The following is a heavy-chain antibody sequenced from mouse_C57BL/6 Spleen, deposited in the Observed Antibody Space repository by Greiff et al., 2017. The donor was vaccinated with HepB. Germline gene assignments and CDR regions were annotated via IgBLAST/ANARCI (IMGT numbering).Heavy chain of an antibody. V-gene: IGHV1-82*01. D-gene: IGHD1-1*01. Sequence: VQLQQSGPELVKPGASVKISCKASGYAFSSSWMNWVKQRPGKGLEWIGRIYPGDGDTNYNGKFKGKATLTADKSSSTAYLQLSSLTSEDSAVYFCAHYYGSSPFDYWGQGTTLTVSS. CDR1: GYAFSSSW. J-gene: IGHJ2*01. CDR3: AHYYGSSPFDY. CDR2: IYPGDGDT.